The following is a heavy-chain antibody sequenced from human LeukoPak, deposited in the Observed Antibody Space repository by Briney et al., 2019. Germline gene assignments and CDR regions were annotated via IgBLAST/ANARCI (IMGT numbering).Heavy chain of an antibody. CDR1: GFTFDDYA. Sequence: GGSLRLSCAASGFTFDDYAMHWVRQAPGKGLEWVSGISWNSGTIGYADSVKGRFTISGDNAKNSLYLQMNSLRDDDMALYYCARGNSGSYSQDWFDPWGQGTLVTVSS. CDR2: ISWNSGTI. CDR3: ARGNSGSYSQDWFDP. V-gene: IGHV3-9*03. D-gene: IGHD1-26*01. J-gene: IGHJ5*02.